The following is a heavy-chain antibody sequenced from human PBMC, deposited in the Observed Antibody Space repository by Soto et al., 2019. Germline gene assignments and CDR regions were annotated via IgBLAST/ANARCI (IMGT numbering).Heavy chain of an antibody. CDR3: ARAPYGSGSYYFDY. CDR2: IIPIFGTA. Sequence: SVKVSCKASGYTFTSYGIGWVRQAPGQGLEWMGGIIPIFGTANYAQKFQGRVTITADESTSTAYMELSSLRSEDTAVYYCARAPYGSGSYYFDYWGQGTLVTVSS. CDR1: GYTFTSYG. D-gene: IGHD3-10*01. J-gene: IGHJ4*02. V-gene: IGHV1-69*13.